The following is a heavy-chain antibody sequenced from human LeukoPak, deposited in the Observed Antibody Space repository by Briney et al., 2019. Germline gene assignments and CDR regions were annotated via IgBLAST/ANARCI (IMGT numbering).Heavy chain of an antibody. CDR3: ARGGSSYEEYFQH. D-gene: IGHD3-10*01. J-gene: IGHJ1*01. Sequence: GGSLRLSCAASGFTFSAYGMHWVRQAPGKGLEWVAVISYDGSNKYYADSVKGRFTISRDNSKNTLYLQMNSLRAEDTAVYYCARGGSSYEEYFQHWGQGTLVTVSS. CDR1: GFTFSAYG. CDR2: ISYDGSNK. V-gene: IGHV3-30*19.